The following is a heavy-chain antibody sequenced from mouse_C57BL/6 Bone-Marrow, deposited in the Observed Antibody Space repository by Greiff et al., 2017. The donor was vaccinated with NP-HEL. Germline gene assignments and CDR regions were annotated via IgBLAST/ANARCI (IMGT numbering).Heavy chain of an antibody. D-gene: IGHD2-3*01. CDR2: IHPTSGST. J-gene: IGHJ2*01. CDR3: ARDGYYVYFDY. CDR1: GYTFTSYW. V-gene: IGHV1-64*01. Sequence: VQLQQPGAELVKPGASVKLSCKASGYTFTSYWMHWVKQRPGQGLEWIGMIHPTSGSTNYNEKFKSKATLTVDKSSSTAYMQLSSLTSEDSAVYYCARDGYYVYFDYWGQGTTLTVSS.